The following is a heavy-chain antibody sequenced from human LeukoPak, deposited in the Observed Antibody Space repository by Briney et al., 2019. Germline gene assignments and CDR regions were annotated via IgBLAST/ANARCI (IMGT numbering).Heavy chain of an antibody. CDR3: ARTPRNGYIEGY. Sequence: GASVKVSCKASGYTFTSYAIHWVRQAPGQRPEWMGSINTANDDTKYSQEFQDRVTMTRDTSISTAYMELSSLRSEDTAVYYCARTPRNGYIEGYWGQGTLVTVSS. D-gene: IGHD5-24*01. CDR1: GYTFTSYA. J-gene: IGHJ4*02. CDR2: INTANDDT. V-gene: IGHV1-3*03.